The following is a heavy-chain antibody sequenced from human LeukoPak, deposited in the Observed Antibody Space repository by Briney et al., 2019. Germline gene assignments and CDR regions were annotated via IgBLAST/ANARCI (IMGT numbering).Heavy chain of an antibody. CDR1: GGSLSSSSYY. CDR3: ARDYTLIAVADDS. D-gene: IGHD6-19*01. CDR2: IYYSGST. Sequence: SETLSLTCTVSGGSLSSSSYYWGWIRQPPGKGLEGIGSIYYSGSTYYNPSLKRRVTISVDTSKNQFSLKLSSVTAADAAVYYCARDYTLIAVADDSWGQGTLVTVSS. V-gene: IGHV4-39*07. J-gene: IGHJ5*01.